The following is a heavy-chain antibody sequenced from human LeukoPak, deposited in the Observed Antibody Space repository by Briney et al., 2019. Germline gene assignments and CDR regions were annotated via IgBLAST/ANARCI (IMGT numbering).Heavy chain of an antibody. CDR3: AKDSSANY. Sequence: GGSLRLSCEASGFTFSTSWMSWARQAPGKGLECVANINQDGSEKYYVDSMKGRFTISRDNAKNSLYLQMNSLRADDTAVYYCAKDSSANYWGQGTLVTVSS. CDR2: INQDGSEK. J-gene: IGHJ4*02. V-gene: IGHV3-7*04. D-gene: IGHD3-10*01. CDR1: GFTFSTSW.